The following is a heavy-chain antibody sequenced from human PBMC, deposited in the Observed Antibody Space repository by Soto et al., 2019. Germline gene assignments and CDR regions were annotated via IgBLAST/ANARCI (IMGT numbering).Heavy chain of an antibody. V-gene: IGHV4-39*01. CDR2: IYYSGST. D-gene: IGHD2-2*01. Sequence: SETLSLTCTVSGGSISSSSYYWGWIRQPPGKGLEWIGSIYYSGSTYYNPSLKSRVTISVDTSKNQFSLKLSSVTAAYTAVYYCARCYCSSTSCPYYYYYYGMDVWGQGTTVTVSS. J-gene: IGHJ6*02. CDR1: GGSISSSSYY. CDR3: ARCYCSSTSCPYYYYYYGMDV.